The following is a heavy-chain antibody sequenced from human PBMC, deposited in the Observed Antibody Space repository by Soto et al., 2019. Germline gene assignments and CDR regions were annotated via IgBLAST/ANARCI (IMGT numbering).Heavy chain of an antibody. D-gene: IGHD2-15*01. Sequence: GASVKVSCKASGYTFTSYFMHWVRQAPGQGLEWMGIINPSGGSTSYAQKFQGRVTMTRDTSTSTVYMELSRLRSEDTAVYYCARQYCSGGSCYTLDYWGQGTLVTVSS. CDR1: GYTFTSYF. CDR3: ARQYCSGGSCYTLDY. V-gene: IGHV1-46*01. CDR2: INPSGGST. J-gene: IGHJ4*02.